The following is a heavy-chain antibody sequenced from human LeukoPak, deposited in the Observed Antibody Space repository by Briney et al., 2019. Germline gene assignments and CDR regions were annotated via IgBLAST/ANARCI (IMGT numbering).Heavy chain of an antibody. CDR1: GFTFSTYA. Sequence: GGSLRLSCAASGFTFSTYAMHWVRQAPGKGLEWVAVISYDGSNKYYAGSVKGRFTISRDNSKNTLYLQMNSLRAEDTAVYYCARDLIVVVPAATLSNYYYYGMDVWGQGTTVTVSS. J-gene: IGHJ6*02. V-gene: IGHV3-30*04. CDR3: ARDLIVVVPAATLSNYYYYGMDV. CDR2: ISYDGSNK. D-gene: IGHD2-2*01.